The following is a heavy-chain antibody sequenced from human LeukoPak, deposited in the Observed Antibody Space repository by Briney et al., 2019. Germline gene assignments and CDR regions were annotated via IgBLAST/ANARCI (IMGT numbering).Heavy chain of an antibody. CDR3: AHLVWEYVGGLDV. V-gene: IGHV3-23*05. CDR1: GFTFSSYA. Sequence: GGSLRLSCAASGFTFSSYAMNWVRQAPGKGLEWVSGIYTNGRDTRYADSVKGRFTISRDNSKNTLYLQMHSLRVEDTAVYYCAHLVWEYVGGLDVWGQGTTVTVSS. J-gene: IGHJ6*02. CDR2: IYTNGRDT. D-gene: IGHD3/OR15-3a*01.